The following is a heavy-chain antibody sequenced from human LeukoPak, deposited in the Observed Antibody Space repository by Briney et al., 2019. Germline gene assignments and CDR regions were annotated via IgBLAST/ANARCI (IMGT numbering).Heavy chain of an antibody. CDR2: IRSKANSYAT. D-gene: IGHD2-15*01. Sequence: GGSLRLSCAASGFTFSGSAMHWVRQASGKGLEWVGRIRSKANSYATAYAASVKGRFTISRDDSKNTAYPQMNSLKTEDTAGYFLSTRWDGGFPLGYWGQGTLVTVSS. CDR3: STRWDGGFPLGY. CDR1: GFTFSGSA. J-gene: IGHJ4*02. V-gene: IGHV3-73*01.